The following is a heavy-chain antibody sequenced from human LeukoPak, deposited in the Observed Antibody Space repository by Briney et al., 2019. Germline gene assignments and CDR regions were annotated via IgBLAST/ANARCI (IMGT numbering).Heavy chain of an antibody. Sequence: PGGSLRLSCSASGFTFSDHYIEWVRQAPGKGLEWVGRSRNKANSYTTESAASVKDRFTISRDDSKNSVYLQLNSLKTEDTAVYYCTRGYYFYSRGPGALVTVSS. J-gene: IGHJ4*02. CDR3: TRGYYFYS. CDR1: GFTFSDHY. CDR2: SRNKANSYTT. V-gene: IGHV3-72*01.